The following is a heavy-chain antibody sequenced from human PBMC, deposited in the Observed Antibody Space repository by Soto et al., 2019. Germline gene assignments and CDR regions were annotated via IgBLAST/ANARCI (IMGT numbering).Heavy chain of an antibody. CDR2: INHSGGA. J-gene: IGHJ5*01. Sequence: SETLSLTCAVYGASLSDNYCNWLRQPPGKGLEWIGEINHSGGAHYNSSLKSRVTISVDTANNQVSLRMRSLTAADTAVYYCGRVVEGATRHTDLDSWGQGTLVTVSS. CDR1: GASLSDNY. D-gene: IGHD2-21*01. V-gene: IGHV4-34*01. CDR3: GRVVEGATRHTDLDS.